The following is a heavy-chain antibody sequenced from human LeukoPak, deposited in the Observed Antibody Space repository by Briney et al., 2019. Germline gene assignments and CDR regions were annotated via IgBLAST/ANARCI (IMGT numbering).Heavy chain of an antibody. J-gene: IGHJ6*02. CDR1: GFIFSASP. D-gene: IGHD3-16*02. Sequence: GGSLRLSCAASGFIFSASPIHWVRQASGKGLEWVGRIRSKEYSYATACAESLRGRCTVSRDDSEDTAYLQMSSLKTEDTAVYYCARRIGDSYFYGMDLWGQGTPVTVSS. CDR3: ARRIGDSYFYGMDL. V-gene: IGHV3-73*01. CDR2: IRSKEYSYAT.